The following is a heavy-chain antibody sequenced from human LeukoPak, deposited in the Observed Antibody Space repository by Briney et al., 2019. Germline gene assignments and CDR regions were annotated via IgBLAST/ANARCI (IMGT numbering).Heavy chain of an antibody. CDR2: IYYSGST. CDR1: GGSISSHY. V-gene: IGHV4-59*11. Sequence: SETLSLTCTVSGGSISSHYWSWIRQPPGKGLEWIGYIYYSGSTNYNPSLKSRVTISVDTSKNQFSLKLSSVTAADTAVYYCARIAAAGLDYWDQGTLVTVSS. D-gene: IGHD6-13*01. J-gene: IGHJ4*02. CDR3: ARIAAAGLDY.